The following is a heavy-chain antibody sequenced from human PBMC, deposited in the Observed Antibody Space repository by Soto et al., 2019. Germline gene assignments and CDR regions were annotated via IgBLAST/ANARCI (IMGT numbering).Heavy chain of an antibody. V-gene: IGHV3-48*01. J-gene: IGHJ4*02. CDR1: GFTFSSYS. Sequence: GGSLRLSCAASGFTFSSYSMNWVRQAPGKGLEWVSYISSSSSTIYYADSVKGRFTISRDNAKNSLYLQMNSLRAEDTAVYYCAKDRRGYSYGSLDYWGQGTLVTVSS. D-gene: IGHD5-18*01. CDR3: AKDRRGYSYGSLDY. CDR2: ISSSSSTI.